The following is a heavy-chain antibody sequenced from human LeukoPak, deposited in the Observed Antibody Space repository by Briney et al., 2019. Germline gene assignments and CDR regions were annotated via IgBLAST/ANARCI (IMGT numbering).Heavy chain of an antibody. V-gene: IGHV1-2*02. Sequence: GASVKVSCKASGYTFTGYYMHWVRQAPGQGLEWMGWINPNSGGTNYAQKFQGRVTMTRDTSISTAYMELSRLRSDDTAVYYCARDRGAVAGYYGMDVWGQGTTVTVSS. D-gene: IGHD6-19*01. CDR3: ARDRGAVAGYYGMDV. CDR1: GYTFTGYY. J-gene: IGHJ6*02. CDR2: INPNSGGT.